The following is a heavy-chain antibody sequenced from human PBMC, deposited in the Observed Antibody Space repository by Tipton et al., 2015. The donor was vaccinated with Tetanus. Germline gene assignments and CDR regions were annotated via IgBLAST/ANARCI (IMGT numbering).Heavy chain of an antibody. CDR3: ARSLGSGRYFDY. CDR1: GDSVSSNSAA. D-gene: IGHD6-19*01. J-gene: IGHJ4*02. CDR2: TYYRSKRYN. V-gene: IGHV6-1*01. Sequence: GLVKPSQTLSLTCAISGDSVSSNSAAWNWIRQSPSRGLEWLGRTYYRSKRYNDYTVSVKSRITINPDTSKNQFSPQLISGTPADTAVYDCARSLGSGRYFDYWGRGSLVTVSP.